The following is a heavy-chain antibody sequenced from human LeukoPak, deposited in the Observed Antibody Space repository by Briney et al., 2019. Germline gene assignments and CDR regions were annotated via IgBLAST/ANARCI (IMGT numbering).Heavy chain of an antibody. CDR1: GYTFTDYY. V-gene: IGHV1-18*04. CDR2: LSAYNGNT. J-gene: IGHJ3*02. Sequence: ASVKVSCKASGYTFTDYYIHWVRQAPGQGLEWMGWLSAYNGNTNYAQKLQGRVTMTTDTSTSTAYMELRSLRSDDTAVYYCARDPALIAVAGNDAFDIWGQGTMVTVSS. D-gene: IGHD6-19*01. CDR3: ARDPALIAVAGNDAFDI.